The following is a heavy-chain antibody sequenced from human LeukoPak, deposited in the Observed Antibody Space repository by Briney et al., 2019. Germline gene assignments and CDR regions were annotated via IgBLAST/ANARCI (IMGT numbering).Heavy chain of an antibody. J-gene: IGHJ6*02. Sequence: SVKVPCKTSGGTFSSSALMWVRQAPGQGLEWMGRIIPVLNITSYAQKFQGRVTITADTSTSTVYMELSSLRSEETAVYYCARDQGLTAPPPYSLDVWGQGTTV. V-gene: IGHV1-69*04. CDR1: GGTFSSSA. CDR2: IIPVLNIT. CDR3: ARDQGLTAPPPYSLDV. D-gene: IGHD1-26*01.